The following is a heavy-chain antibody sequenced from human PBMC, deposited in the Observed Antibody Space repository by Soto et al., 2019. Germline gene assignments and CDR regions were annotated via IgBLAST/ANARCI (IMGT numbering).Heavy chain of an antibody. D-gene: IGHD3-22*01. Sequence: GASVKVSCKASGGTFSSYAISWVRQAPGQGLEWMGGIIPIFGTANYAQKFQGRVTITADESTSTAYMELSSLRSEDTAVYYCARNYYDSSGYSSYYYYGMDGWGQGTTVTVSS. CDR3: ARNYYDSSGYSSYYYYGMDG. CDR1: GGTFSSYA. J-gene: IGHJ6*02. V-gene: IGHV1-69*13. CDR2: IIPIFGTA.